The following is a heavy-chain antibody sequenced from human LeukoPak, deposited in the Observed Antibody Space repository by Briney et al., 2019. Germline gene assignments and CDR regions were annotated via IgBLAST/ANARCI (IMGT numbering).Heavy chain of an antibody. CDR3: ARGRKRYVGIAAADFDY. CDR1: GYTFTSYD. J-gene: IGHJ4*02. V-gene: IGHV1-8*01. D-gene: IGHD6-13*01. Sequence: APVKVSCEASGYTFTSYDINWVRQATGQGLEWMGWMNPNSGNTGYAQKFQGRVTMTRNTSISTAYMELSSLRSEDTAVYYCARGRKRYVGIAAADFDYWGQGTLVTVSS. CDR2: MNPNSGNT.